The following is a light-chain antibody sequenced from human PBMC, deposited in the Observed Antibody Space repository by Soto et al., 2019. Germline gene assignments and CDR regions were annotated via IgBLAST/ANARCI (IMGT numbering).Light chain of an antibody. Sequence: DIQMTQSPSSLSASVGDSVTITCRASQSLNKYLNWYHHKPGKAPSLLIYGASSLHSGVPARFSGAGGGTYFTLTINSLQPEDSATYYCQQTYNTPGTFGRGTKVEI. CDR3: QQTYNTPGT. V-gene: IGKV1-39*01. CDR2: GAS. J-gene: IGKJ1*01. CDR1: QSLNKY.